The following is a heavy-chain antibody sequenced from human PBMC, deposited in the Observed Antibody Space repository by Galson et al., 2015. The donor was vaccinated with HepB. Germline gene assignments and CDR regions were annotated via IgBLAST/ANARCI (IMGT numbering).Heavy chain of an antibody. CDR1: GFPFSPYG. Sequence: LRLSCAASGFPFSPYGMTWVRQAPGKGLDWVSTIGSGDHKFYPDSLKGRFTISRDNDKSSVYLQMTGLSAEDTAVYYCARDSASWSRDYWGQGTLVTVSS. D-gene: IGHD6-19*01. CDR3: ARDSASWSRDY. J-gene: IGHJ4*02. V-gene: IGHV3-69-1*02. CDR2: IGSGDHK.